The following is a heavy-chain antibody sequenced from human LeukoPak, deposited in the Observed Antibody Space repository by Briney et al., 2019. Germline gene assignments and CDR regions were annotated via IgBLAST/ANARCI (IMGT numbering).Heavy chain of an antibody. V-gene: IGHV1-2*02. CDR3: ARVKPLGCSSTSCYNAFDI. D-gene: IGHD2-2*02. Sequence: GASVKVSCKASGYTFPGYYMHWVRQAPGQGLEWMGWINPNSGGTNYAQKFQGRVTMTRDTSISTAYMELSRLRSDDTAVYYCARVKPLGCSSTSCYNAFDIWGQGTMVTVSS. CDR2: INPNSGGT. CDR1: GYTFPGYY. J-gene: IGHJ3*02.